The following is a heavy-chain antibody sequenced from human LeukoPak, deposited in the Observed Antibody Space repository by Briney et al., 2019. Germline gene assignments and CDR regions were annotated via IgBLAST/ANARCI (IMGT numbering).Heavy chain of an antibody. V-gene: IGHV1-8*02. CDR2: MNPSSGNT. J-gene: IGHJ4*02. D-gene: IGHD3-10*01. CDR3: ASRRYYGSGSPQPLYY. CDR1: GYTFTSYD. Sequence: ASVKVSCKASGYTFTSYDINWVRQATGQGLEWMGWMNPSSGNTGYAQKFQGRVTMTEDTSTDTAYMELSSLRSEDTAVYYCASRRYYGSGSPQPLYYWGQGTLVTVSS.